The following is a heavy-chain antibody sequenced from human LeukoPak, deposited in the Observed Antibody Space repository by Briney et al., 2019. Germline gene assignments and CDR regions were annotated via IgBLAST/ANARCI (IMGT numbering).Heavy chain of an antibody. Sequence: GGSLRLSCAASGFTFNSYVMHWVRQAPGKGLEWVSGISGSGGTTYYADSVKGRFTISRDNSKNTLYLQMNSLRAEDTAVYYCATKDWEYRANWGQGTLVTVSS. D-gene: IGHD1-26*01. CDR2: ISGSGGTT. CDR1: GFTFNSYV. J-gene: IGHJ4*02. V-gene: IGHV3-23*01. CDR3: ATKDWEYRAN.